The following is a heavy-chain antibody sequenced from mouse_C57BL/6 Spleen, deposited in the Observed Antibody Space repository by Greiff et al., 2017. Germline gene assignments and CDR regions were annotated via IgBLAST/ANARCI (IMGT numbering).Heavy chain of an antibody. CDR1: GYTFTDYY. Sequence: EVQLQQSGPELVKPGASVKISCKASGYTFTDYYMNWVKQSHGKSLEWIGDINPNNGGTSYNQKFKGKATLTVDKSSSTAYMELRSLTSEDSAVYYCARPLTGTGGFAYWGQGTLVTVSA. CDR2: INPNNGGT. CDR3: ARPLTGTGGFAY. D-gene: IGHD4-1*01. V-gene: IGHV1-26*01. J-gene: IGHJ3*01.